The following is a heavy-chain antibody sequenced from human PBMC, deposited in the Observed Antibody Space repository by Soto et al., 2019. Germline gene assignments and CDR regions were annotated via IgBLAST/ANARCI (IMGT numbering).Heavy chain of an antibody. V-gene: IGHV1-24*01. J-gene: IGHJ4*02. D-gene: IGHD3-22*01. CDR2: FDPEDGET. Sequence: ASVKVSYDVSFYTLTELSMHWVRQAPGKGLEWMGGFDPEDGETIYAQKFQGRVTMTEDTSTDTAYMELSSLRSEDTAVYYCATAPYYDSSWGQGTLVTVYS. CDR1: FYTLTELS. CDR3: ATAPYYDSS.